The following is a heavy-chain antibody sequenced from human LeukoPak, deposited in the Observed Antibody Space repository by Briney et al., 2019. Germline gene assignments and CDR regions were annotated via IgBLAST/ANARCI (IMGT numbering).Heavy chain of an antibody. CDR1: GFTFRNYW. V-gene: IGHV4-4*02. Sequence: PGGSLRLSCAASGFTFRNYWMTWVRQAPGKGLEWIGYIYHSGSTYYNPSLKSRVTISVDRSKNQFSLKLSSVTAADTAVYYCARGSYYYGSGSYSSNNLDYWGQGTLVTVSS. CDR3: ARGSYYYGSGSYSSNNLDY. J-gene: IGHJ4*02. D-gene: IGHD3-10*01. CDR2: IYHSGST.